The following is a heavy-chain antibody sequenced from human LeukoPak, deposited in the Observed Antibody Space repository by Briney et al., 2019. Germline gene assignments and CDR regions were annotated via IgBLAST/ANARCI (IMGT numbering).Heavy chain of an antibody. D-gene: IGHD6-13*01. CDR2: ITGDGSST. J-gene: IGHJ4*02. Sequence: GESLKISCAASEFPFSTYWMHWVRQAPGKGLVWVSWITGDGSSTRYADSVKGRFTISRDNAKNTLYLQVNSLRAEDTAVYYCARSSWPYYFDYWGQGTLVTVSS. CDR3: ARSSWPYYFDY. CDR1: EFPFSTYW. V-gene: IGHV3-74*01.